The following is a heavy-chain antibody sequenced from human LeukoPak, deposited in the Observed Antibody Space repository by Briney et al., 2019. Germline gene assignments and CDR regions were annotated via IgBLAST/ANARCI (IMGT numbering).Heavy chain of an antibody. V-gene: IGHV3-23*01. J-gene: IGHJ4*02. CDR1: GFTFSSYA. CDR2: ISGSGGST. Sequence: GSLRLSCAASGFTFSSYAMSWVRQAPGKGLEWVSAISGSGGSTYYADSVKGRFTISRDNSKNTLYLQMNSLRAEDTAVYYCARGPRRIIVVVPAAKPLDYWGQGTLVTVSS. D-gene: IGHD2-2*01. CDR3: ARGPRRIIVVVPAAKPLDY.